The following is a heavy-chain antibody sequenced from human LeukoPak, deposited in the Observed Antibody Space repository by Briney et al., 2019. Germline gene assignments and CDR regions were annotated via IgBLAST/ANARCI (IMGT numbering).Heavy chain of an antibody. Sequence: SQTLSLTCTVSGGSISSGGYYWSWIRQHPGKGLEWIGYIYYSGSTYYNPSLKSRVTISVDTSKNQFSLKLSSVTAADTAEYYCATQAHSSGYYFLFDYWGQGTLVTVSS. CDR3: ATQAHSSGYYFLFDY. J-gene: IGHJ4*02. CDR1: GGSISSGGYY. D-gene: IGHD3-22*01. V-gene: IGHV4-31*03. CDR2: IYYSGST.